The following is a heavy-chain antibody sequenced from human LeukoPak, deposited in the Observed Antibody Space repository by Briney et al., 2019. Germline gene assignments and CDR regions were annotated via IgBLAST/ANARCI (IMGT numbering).Heavy chain of an antibody. J-gene: IGHJ4*02. D-gene: IGHD3-22*01. CDR2: IIPILGIA. CDR1: GGTFSSYA. Sequence: ASVKVSCKASGGTFSSYAISWVRQAPGQGLEWMGRIIPILGIANYAQKFQGRVTITAGKSTSTAYMELSSLRSEDTAVYYCARDRLSSGYSLWGQGTLVTVSS. CDR3: ARDRLSSGYSL. V-gene: IGHV1-69*04.